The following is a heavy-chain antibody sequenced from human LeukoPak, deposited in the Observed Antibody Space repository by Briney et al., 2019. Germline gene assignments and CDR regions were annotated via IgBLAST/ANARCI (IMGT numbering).Heavy chain of an antibody. CDR1: GGSVSSSSYY. CDR3: ARHVKPVTPYFFDY. J-gene: IGHJ4*02. CDR2: IYYSGNT. D-gene: IGHD4-11*01. Sequence: SETLSLTCTVSGGSVSSSSYYWGRIRQPPGKGLEWIGSIYYSGNTYYNPSLKSRVTISVDTSKNQFSLKLNSVTAADTAVYYRARHVKPVTPYFFDYWGQGTLVTVSS. V-gene: IGHV4-39*01.